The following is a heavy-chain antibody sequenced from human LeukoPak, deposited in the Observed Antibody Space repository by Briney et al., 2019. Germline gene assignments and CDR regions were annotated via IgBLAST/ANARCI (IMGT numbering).Heavy chain of an antibody. D-gene: IGHD5-24*01. V-gene: IGHV4-34*01. J-gene: IGHJ6*02. CDR1: GESFSGSS. Sequence: PSETLSLTCAVYGESFSGSSWSWIRQPPGKGLEWIGEIDHSGSTNYNPSLKSRVTISVDTSKNQFSLKLSSVTAADTAVYYCARAAPRWRWLQSYYYYYGMDVWGQGTTVTVSS. CDR2: IDHSGST. CDR3: ARAAPRWRWLQSYYYYYGMDV.